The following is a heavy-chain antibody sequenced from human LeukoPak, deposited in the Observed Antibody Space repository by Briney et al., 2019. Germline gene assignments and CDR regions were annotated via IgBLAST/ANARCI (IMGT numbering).Heavy chain of an antibody. Sequence: ASVKVSCKASGYTFTDYYIHWVRQSPGQGLEWLGWINPNPGGTHYQDRVTMTRDRSIRTAYMEVSRLGSDDTAEYYCATMGAKNFDHWGQGTLVTVSS. CDR2: INPNPGGT. CDR1: GYTFTDYY. CDR3: ATMGAKNFDH. D-gene: IGHD1-26*01. V-gene: IGHV1-2*02. J-gene: IGHJ4*02.